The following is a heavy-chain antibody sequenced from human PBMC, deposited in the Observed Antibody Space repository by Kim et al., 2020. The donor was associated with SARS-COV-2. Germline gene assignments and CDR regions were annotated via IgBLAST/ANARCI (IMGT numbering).Heavy chain of an antibody. Sequence: SETLSLTCTVSGGSTSSYYWSWIRQPPGKGLEWIGYIYYSGSTNYNPSLKSRVTISVDTSKNQFSLKLSSVTAADTAVYYCARGPPARGIAVAGTSWFDPWGQGTLVTVSS. CDR1: GGSTSSYY. D-gene: IGHD6-19*01. CDR3: ARGPPARGIAVAGTSWFDP. CDR2: IYYSGST. J-gene: IGHJ5*02. V-gene: IGHV4-59*01.